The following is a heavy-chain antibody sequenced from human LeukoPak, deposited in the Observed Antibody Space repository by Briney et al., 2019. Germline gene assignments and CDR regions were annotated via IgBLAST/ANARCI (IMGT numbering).Heavy chain of an antibody. CDR3: ARLRFLEWREDYYYMDV. V-gene: IGHV5-51*01. D-gene: IGHD3-3*01. Sequence: GESLKISCKGSGYSFTSYWIGWVRQMPGKGLEWMGIIYPGDSDTRYSPSFQGQVTISADKSISTAYLQWSSLKASDTAMYYCARLRFLEWREDYYYMDVWGKGTTVTVSS. CDR2: IYPGDSDT. J-gene: IGHJ6*03. CDR1: GYSFTSYW.